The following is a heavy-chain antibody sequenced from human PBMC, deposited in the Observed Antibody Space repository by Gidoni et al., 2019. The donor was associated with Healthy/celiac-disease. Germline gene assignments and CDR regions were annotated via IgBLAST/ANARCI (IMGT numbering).Heavy chain of an antibody. D-gene: IGHD6-6*01. V-gene: IGHV3-23*01. CDR2: ISGSGCST. CDR3: AKDLEYSSSSGFDY. CDR1: GFPFSRYA. J-gene: IGHJ4*02. Sequence: EVQLLESGGGLVQPRGSLRLSRPASGFPFSRYARSWVRQAPGKGPEWVVAISGSGCSTYYADSVKGRFTISIDNSKNTLYLQMNSLRAEDTAVYYCAKDLEYSSSSGFDYWGQGTLVTVSS.